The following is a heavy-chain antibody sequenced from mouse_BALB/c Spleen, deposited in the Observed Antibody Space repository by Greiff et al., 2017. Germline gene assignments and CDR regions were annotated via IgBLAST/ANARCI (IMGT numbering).Heavy chain of an antibody. Sequence: VQLKQSGTVLARPGASVKMSCKASGYTFTSYWMYWVKQRPGQGLEWIGAIYPGNSDTSYNQKFKGKAKLTAVTSTSTAYMELSSLTNEDSAVYYCTRLVLGQYYFDYWGQGTTLTVSS. CDR3: TRLVLGQYYFDY. CDR2: IYPGNSDT. J-gene: IGHJ2*01. CDR1: GYTFTSYW. V-gene: IGHV1-5*01. D-gene: IGHD4-1*01.